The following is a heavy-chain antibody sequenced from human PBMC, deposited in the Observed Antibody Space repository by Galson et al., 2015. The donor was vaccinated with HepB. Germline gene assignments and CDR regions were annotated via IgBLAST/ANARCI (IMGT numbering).Heavy chain of an antibody. J-gene: IGHJ4*02. D-gene: IGHD1-26*01. Sequence: SLRLSCAASGFTFSSYGMHWVRQAPGKGLEWVAVISYDGSNKYYADSVKGRFTISRDNSKNTLYLQMNSLRAEDTAVYYCAKHQWELKGESSLGYWGQGTLVTVSS. CDR3: AKHQWELKGESSLGY. CDR1: GFTFSSYG. CDR2: ISYDGSNK. V-gene: IGHV3-30*18.